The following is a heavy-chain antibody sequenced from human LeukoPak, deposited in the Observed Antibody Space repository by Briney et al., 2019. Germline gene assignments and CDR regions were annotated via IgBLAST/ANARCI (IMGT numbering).Heavy chain of an antibody. J-gene: IGHJ6*03. CDR2: ISWDGGST. CDR3: AKDERLDSSGSQEGYYYYTDV. D-gene: IGHD6-19*01. Sequence: PGGFLRLSCAASGFTFDDYAMHWVRQAPGKGLEWVSLISWDGGSTYYADSVKGRFTISRDNSKNSLYLQMNSLRAEDTALYYCAKDERLDSSGSQEGYYYYTDVWGKGTTVTVSS. CDR1: GFTFDDYA. V-gene: IGHV3-43D*04.